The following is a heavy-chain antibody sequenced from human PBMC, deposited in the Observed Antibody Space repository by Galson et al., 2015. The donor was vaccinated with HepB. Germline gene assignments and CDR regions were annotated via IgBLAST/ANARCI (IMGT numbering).Heavy chain of an antibody. V-gene: IGHV5-51*01. D-gene: IGHD1-26*01. J-gene: IGHJ3*02. CDR1: GYSFTDYW. CDR2: IYPGDSDT. Sequence: QSGAEVKKPGESLKISCQGSGYSFTDYWIGWVRQMPGKGLEWMGLIYPGDSDTTYSPSFQGQVTISADRSIGAAYLHWSSLKASDTGIYYCARRRPTVTWREAFDIWGQGTMVTVSS. CDR3: ARRRPTVTWREAFDI.